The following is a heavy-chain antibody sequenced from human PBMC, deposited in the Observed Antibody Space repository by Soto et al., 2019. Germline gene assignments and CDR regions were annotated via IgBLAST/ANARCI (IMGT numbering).Heavy chain of an antibody. CDR3: AKDISGWYEPPFDY. CDR2: ISWNSGSI. D-gene: IGHD6-19*01. CDR1: GFTFDDYA. J-gene: IGHJ4*02. Sequence: EVQLVESGGGLVQPGRSPRLSCAASGFTFDDYAMHWVRQAPGKGLEWVSGISWNSGSIGYADSVKGRFTISRDNAKNSLYLQMNSLRAEDTALYYCAKDISGWYEPPFDYWGQGTLVTVSS. V-gene: IGHV3-9*01.